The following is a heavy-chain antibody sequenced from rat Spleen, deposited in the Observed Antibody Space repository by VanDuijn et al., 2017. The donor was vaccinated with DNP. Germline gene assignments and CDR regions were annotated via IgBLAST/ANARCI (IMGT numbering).Heavy chain of an antibody. CDR1: GFTFSRYW. Sequence: EVQLVETGGGLVQPGKSLKLSCVVSGFTFSRYWMSWIRQAPGKGLEWVASITHIGGTTFYPDSVKGRFTISRDNAKSALYLQMNSLRSEDTATYYCTREDWVLDYWGQGTLVTVSS. CDR2: ITHIGGTT. J-gene: IGHJ3*01. D-gene: IGHD5-1*01. CDR3: TREDWVLDY. V-gene: IGHV5-31*01.